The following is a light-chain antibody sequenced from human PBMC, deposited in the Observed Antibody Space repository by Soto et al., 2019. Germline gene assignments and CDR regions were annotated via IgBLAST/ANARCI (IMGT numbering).Light chain of an antibody. CDR3: AAWDDSLRGVV. CDR2: RDN. Sequence: QSVLTQPPSASATPGPRVTLSCSGSTSKIEKFYVYWYQQLPGTAPKLLVYRDNQRPSGVPDRFSGSKSGTSASLAISGLRSDDEADYYCAAWDDSLRGVVFGGGTKLTVL. V-gene: IGLV1-47*01. J-gene: IGLJ2*01. CDR1: TSKIEKFY.